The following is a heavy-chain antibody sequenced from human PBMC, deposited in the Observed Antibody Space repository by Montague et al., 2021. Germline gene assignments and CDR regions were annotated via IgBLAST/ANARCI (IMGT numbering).Heavy chain of an antibody. CDR2: INSDGSST. D-gene: IGHD4-17*01. J-gene: IGHJ4*02. CDR3: ARQATVTTEVGWDYFDY. V-gene: IGHV3-74*01. Sequence: FLRLSCAASGFTFSRYWMHWVRQAPGKGLVWVSRINSDGSSTSYADSVKGRFTTSRDNAKNTLYLQMNSLRAEDTAVYYCARQATVTTEVGWDYFDYWGQGTLVTVSS. CDR1: GFTFSRYW.